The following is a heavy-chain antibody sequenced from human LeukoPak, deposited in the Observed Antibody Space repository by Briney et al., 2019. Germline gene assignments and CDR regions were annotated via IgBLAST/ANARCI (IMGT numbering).Heavy chain of an antibody. D-gene: IGHD6-13*01. CDR2: FNTNTGNP. Sequence: GASVKVSCKASGYTFTSYDINWVRQATGQGLEWMGWFNTNTGNPTYAQGFTGRFVFSLDTSVSTAYLQISSLKAEDTAVYYCASWHRGSSSWYRDYWGQGTLVTVSS. CDR1: GYTFTSYD. CDR3: ASWHRGSSSWYRDY. V-gene: IGHV7-4-1*02. J-gene: IGHJ4*02.